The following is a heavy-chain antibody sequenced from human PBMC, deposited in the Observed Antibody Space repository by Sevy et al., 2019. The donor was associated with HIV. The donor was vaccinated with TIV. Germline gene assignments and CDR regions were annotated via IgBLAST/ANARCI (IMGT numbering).Heavy chain of an antibody. CDR1: GFTVNSNY. D-gene: IGHD5-18*01. CDR3: ARGKSGYGYALNY. CDR2: IHSDDTT. V-gene: IGHV3-66*01. J-gene: IGHJ4*02. Sequence: GGSLRLSCAASGFTVNSNYMTWVRQAPGKGLEGVSVIHSDDTTYQADSVKDRFTISRDNFKNTLYLHMSSLRAEDTAVYSCARGKSGYGYALNYWGLGTLVTVSS.